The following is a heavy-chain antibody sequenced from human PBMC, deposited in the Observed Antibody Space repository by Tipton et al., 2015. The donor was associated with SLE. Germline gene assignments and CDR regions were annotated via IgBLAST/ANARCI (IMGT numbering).Heavy chain of an antibody. CDR3: ARVGYSDSSANDAFDI. CDR1: GDSVSSNSAA. Sequence: GLVKPSQTLALTCAISGDSVSSNSAAWNWIRQSPSRGIEWLGRTYYRSKWYNDYAVSVKSRITINPDTSRNQFSLQLNAVTPEDTAVYYCARVGYSDSSANDAFDIWGQGTMVTVSS. V-gene: IGHV6-1*01. CDR2: TYYRSKWYN. D-gene: IGHD3-22*01. J-gene: IGHJ3*02.